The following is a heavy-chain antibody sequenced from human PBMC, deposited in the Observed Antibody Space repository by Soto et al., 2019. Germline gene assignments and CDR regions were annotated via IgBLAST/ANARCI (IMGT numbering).Heavy chain of an antibody. V-gene: IGHV4-59*02. Sequence: SETLSLPCTVSCDSVRNEYNSWIRQPPGKGLEWIGYISYSGSLNYNPSLKSRVTISVDTSKNQFSLKLSSVTAADTAVYYCARGRDGDYFDYWGQGTLVTVSS. CDR1: CDSVRNEY. D-gene: IGHD4-17*01. CDR2: ISYSGSL. J-gene: IGHJ4*02. CDR3: ARGRDGDYFDY.